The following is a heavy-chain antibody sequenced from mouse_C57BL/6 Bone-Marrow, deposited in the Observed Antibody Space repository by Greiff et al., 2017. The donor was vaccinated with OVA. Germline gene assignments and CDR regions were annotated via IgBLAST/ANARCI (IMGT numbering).Heavy chain of an antibody. J-gene: IGHJ1*03. D-gene: IGHD1-1*01. CDR2: ISDGGSYT. CDR3: ARALIITTVVAPYFDV. Sequence: EVKVVESGGGLVKPGGSLKLSCAASGFTFSSYAMSWVRQTPEKRLEWVATISDGGSYTYYPDNVKGRFTISRDNAKNNLYLQMSHLKSEDTAMYYCARALIITTVVAPYFDVWGTGTTVTVSS. CDR1: GFTFSSYA. V-gene: IGHV5-4*03.